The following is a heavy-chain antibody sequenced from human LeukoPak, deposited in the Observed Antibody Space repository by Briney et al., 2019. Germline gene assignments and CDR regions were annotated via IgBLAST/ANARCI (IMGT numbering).Heavy chain of an antibody. CDR3: AKDLEDYGGNSFPWR. J-gene: IGHJ4*02. V-gene: IGHV3-23*01. Sequence: PGGSLRLSCAASGFTFSSYTMSWVRQAPGKGLEWVSAISGSGGSTYYADSVKGWFTISRDNSKNTLYLQMNSLRAEDTAVYYCAKDLEDYGGNSFPWRWGQGTLVTVSS. D-gene: IGHD4-23*01. CDR2: ISGSGGST. CDR1: GFTFSSYT.